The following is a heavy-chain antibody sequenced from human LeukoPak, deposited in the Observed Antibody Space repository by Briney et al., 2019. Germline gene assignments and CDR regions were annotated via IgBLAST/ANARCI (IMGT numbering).Heavy chain of an antibody. Sequence: PGGSLRLSCAASGFTFSSYGMHWVRQAPGKGLEWVAVISYDGSNKYYADSVKGRFTISRDNSKNTLYLQMNSLRAEDTAVYYCARYNYYDSSGYDYWGQGTLVTVSS. J-gene: IGHJ4*02. D-gene: IGHD3-22*01. CDR2: ISYDGSNK. V-gene: IGHV3-30*03. CDR1: GFTFSSYG. CDR3: ARYNYYDSSGYDY.